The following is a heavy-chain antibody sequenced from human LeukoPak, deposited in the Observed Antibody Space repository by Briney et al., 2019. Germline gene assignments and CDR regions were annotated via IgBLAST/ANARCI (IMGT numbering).Heavy chain of an antibody. CDR2: ISGSGGST. Sequence: GGSLRLSCAASGFTFSSYAMSWVRQAPGKGLEWVSAISGSGGSTYYADSVKGRFTISRDNSKNTLYLQMNSLRAEDTAVYYCAKDPSGYCSSTSCPNAEYFQHWGQGTLVTVSS. CDR3: AKDPSGYCSSTSCPNAEYFQH. J-gene: IGHJ1*01. D-gene: IGHD2-2*01. CDR1: GFTFSSYA. V-gene: IGHV3-23*01.